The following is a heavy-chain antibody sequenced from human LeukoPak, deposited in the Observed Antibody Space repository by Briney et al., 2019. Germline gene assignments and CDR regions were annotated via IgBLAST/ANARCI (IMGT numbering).Heavy chain of an antibody. CDR1: GGSISSSSYY. J-gene: IGHJ6*03. CDR2: IYTSGST. D-gene: IGHD2-2*01. CDR3: ARDLVGYCSSTSCYSYYYYYMDV. V-gene: IGHV4-61*02. Sequence: PSETLSLTCTVSGGSISSSSYYWSWIRQPAGKGLEWIGRIYTSGSTNYNPSLKSRVTMSVDTSKNQFSLKLSSVTAADTAVYYCARDLVGYCSSTSCYSYYYYYMDVWGKGTTVTISS.